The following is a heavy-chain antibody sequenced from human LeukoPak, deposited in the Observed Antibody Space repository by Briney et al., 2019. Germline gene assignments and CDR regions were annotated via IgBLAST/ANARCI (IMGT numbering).Heavy chain of an antibody. CDR2: IYYSGST. CDR1: GGSISSYY. J-gene: IGHJ3*02. D-gene: IGHD6-13*01. V-gene: IGHV4-59*01. CDR3: ARAGSSSYYRAFDI. Sequence: KSSETLSLTCTVSGGSISSYYWSWIRQPPGKGLEWIGYIYYSGSTNYNPSLKSRVTISVDTSKNQFSLKLSSVTAADTAVYYCARAGSSSYYRAFDIWGQGTMVTVSS.